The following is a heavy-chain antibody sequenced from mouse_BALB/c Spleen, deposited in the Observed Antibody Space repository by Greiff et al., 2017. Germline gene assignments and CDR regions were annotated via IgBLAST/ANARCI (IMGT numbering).Heavy chain of an antibody. CDR3: TRVPYYGSSYAYYFDY. D-gene: IGHD1-1*01. V-gene: IGHV6-6*02. J-gene: IGHJ2*01. Sequence: EVKLLESGGGLVQPGGSMKLSCVASGFTFSNYWMNWVRQSPEKGLEWVAEIRLKSNNYATHYAESVKGRFTISRDDSKSSVYLQMNNLRAEDTGIYYCTRVPYYGSSYAYYFDYWGQGTTLTVSS. CDR2: IRLKSNNYAT. CDR1: GFTFSNYW.